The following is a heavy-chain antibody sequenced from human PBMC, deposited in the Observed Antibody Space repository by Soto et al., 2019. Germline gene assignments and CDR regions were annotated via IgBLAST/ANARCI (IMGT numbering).Heavy chain of an antibody. CDR2: IYYSGST. CDR3: AILLAYGCTNGVCYTNYFDY. D-gene: IGHD2-8*01. CDR1: GGSISSGGYY. J-gene: IGHJ4*02. Sequence: PSETLSLTCTVSGGSISSGGYYWSWIRQHPGKGLEWIGYIYYSGSTYYNPSLKSRVTISVDTSKNQFSLKLSSVTAADTAVYYCAILLAYGCTNGVCYTNYFDYWGQGTLVTVSS. V-gene: IGHV4-31*03.